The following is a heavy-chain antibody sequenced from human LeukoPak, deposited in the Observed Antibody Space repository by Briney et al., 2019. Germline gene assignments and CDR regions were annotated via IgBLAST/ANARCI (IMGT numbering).Heavy chain of an antibody. J-gene: IGHJ4*02. V-gene: IGHV3-7*01. CDR3: ARGHHTRGVYDY. D-gene: IGHD3-10*01. CDR1: GFTLSGLW. Sequence: GGSLRLPCAASGFTLSGLWKKGVRQAPGKGLEWVANINKDESQKYYVDSVKGRFTISRDNAKNSLYLQMNSLRAEDTAVYYCARGHHTRGVYDYWGQGTLVTVSS. CDR2: INKDESQK.